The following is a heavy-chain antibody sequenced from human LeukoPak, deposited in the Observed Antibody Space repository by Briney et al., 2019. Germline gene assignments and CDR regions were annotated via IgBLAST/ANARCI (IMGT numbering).Heavy chain of an antibody. D-gene: IGHD3-9*01. CDR1: GGSISSSSYY. CDR3: AGRYFDWLRGIDP. Sequence: SETLSLTCTVSGGSISSSSYYWGWIRQPPGKGLEWIGSIYYSGSTYYNPSLKSRVTISVDTSKNQFSLKLSPVTAADTAVYYCAGRYFDWLRGIDPWGQGTLVTVSS. CDR2: IYYSGST. J-gene: IGHJ5*02. V-gene: IGHV4-39*01.